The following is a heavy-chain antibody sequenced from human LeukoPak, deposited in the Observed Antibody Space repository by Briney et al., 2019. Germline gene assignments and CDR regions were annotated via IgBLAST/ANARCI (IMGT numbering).Heavy chain of an antibody. Sequence: PGRSLRLSCAASGFIFTSYGMCWVRQAPGKGLEWVSGISGLAATSTYYAASVKGRFTISRDNYKNTVYLQMNSLTVEDTAVYYCANALGMWGLGTLVTVSS. D-gene: IGHD7-27*01. J-gene: IGHJ4*02. V-gene: IGHV3-23*01. CDR3: ANALGM. CDR1: GFIFTSYG. CDR2: ISGLAATST.